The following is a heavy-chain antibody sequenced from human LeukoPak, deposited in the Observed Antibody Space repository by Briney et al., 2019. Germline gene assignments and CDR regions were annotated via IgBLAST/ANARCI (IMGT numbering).Heavy chain of an antibody. J-gene: IGHJ3*02. V-gene: IGHV4-34*01. CDR1: GGSLSGYY. CDR2: INYSGSI. D-gene: IGHD1-26*01. Sequence: PSETLSLTCAVFGGSLSGYYWSWVRQPPGKGLEWIGEINYSGSIHYNPSLESRFTILVDASKSQFSLKLTSVTAADTAMYYCASSSREKLDAFDIWGQGTMVTVSS. CDR3: ASSSREKLDAFDI.